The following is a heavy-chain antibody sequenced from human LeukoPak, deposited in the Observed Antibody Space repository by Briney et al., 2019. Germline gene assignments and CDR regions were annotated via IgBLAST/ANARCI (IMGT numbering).Heavy chain of an antibody. V-gene: IGHV3-74*01. CDR2: ISTDGSST. CDR1: GFTFSSYW. J-gene: IGHJ4*02. Sequence: GGSLRLSCAASGFTFSSYWMHWVRQAPGKGLVWVSRISTDGSSTSYADFVKGRFTISRDNVKNTLFLQMNSLRAEDTAVYYCAKDPSGGNRPYYFDYWGQGTLVTVSS. D-gene: IGHD4-23*01. CDR3: AKDPSGGNRPYYFDY.